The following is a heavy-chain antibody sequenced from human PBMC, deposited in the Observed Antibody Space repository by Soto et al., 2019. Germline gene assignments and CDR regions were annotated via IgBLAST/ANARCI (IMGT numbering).Heavy chain of an antibody. D-gene: IGHD3-16*02. CDR3: ARCLRLGELSTTAVDDFDI. V-gene: IGHV1-18*01. J-gene: IGHJ3*02. Sequence: QVQLVQSGAEVKKPGASVKVSCKASGYTFTSYGISWVRQAPGQGLEWLGWISAYNGNTNYAKKLQGRVTMTTDTSTSTAYMELRSLRYDDTAVYYCARCLRLGELSTTAVDDFDIWGQGTMVTVSS. CDR2: ISAYNGNT. CDR1: GYTFTSYG.